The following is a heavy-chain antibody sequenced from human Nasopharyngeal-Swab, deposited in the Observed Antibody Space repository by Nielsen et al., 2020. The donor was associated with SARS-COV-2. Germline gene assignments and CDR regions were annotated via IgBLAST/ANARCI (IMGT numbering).Heavy chain of an antibody. CDR3: VRDNYGVDY. Sequence: GGSLRLSCAASGFTFSTYWMHWVRQAPGKGLEWVSEIHGDGRNTNYADSVKGRFTISRDNAKSTIYLQMNSLRVEDTAVYYCVRDNYGVDYWGQGQLVTVSS. J-gene: IGHJ4*02. CDR2: IHGDGRNT. D-gene: IGHD3-10*01. CDR1: GFTFSTYW. V-gene: IGHV3-74*01.